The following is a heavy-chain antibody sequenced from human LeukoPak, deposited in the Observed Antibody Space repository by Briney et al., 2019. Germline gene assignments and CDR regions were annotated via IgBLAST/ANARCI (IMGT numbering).Heavy chain of an antibody. CDR2: ISSSSSYI. CDR1: GFTFSSCS. D-gene: IGHD7-27*01. Sequence: PGGSLRLPCAASGFTFSSCSMNWVRQAPGKGLEWVSSISSSSSYIYYADSVKGRFTISRDNAKNSLYLQMNSLRAEDSAVYYCARGPPNWGYDYWGPGTLVTVSS. J-gene: IGHJ4*02. CDR3: ARGPPNWGYDY. V-gene: IGHV3-21*01.